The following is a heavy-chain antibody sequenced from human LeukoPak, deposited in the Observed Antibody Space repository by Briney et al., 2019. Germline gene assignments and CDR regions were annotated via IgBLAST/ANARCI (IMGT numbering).Heavy chain of an antibody. J-gene: IGHJ6*03. CDR1: GGSFSGHY. Sequence: PSETLSLTCAVYGGSFSGHYWSWIRQPPGKGLEWIGEINHSGSTNYNPSLKSRVTISVDTSKNQFSLKLSSVTAADTAVYYCARGQYRYCSSTSCFYYYYYYYMDVWGKGTTVTVSS. V-gene: IGHV4-34*01. CDR3: ARGQYRYCSSTSCFYYYYYYYMDV. D-gene: IGHD2-2*01. CDR2: INHSGST.